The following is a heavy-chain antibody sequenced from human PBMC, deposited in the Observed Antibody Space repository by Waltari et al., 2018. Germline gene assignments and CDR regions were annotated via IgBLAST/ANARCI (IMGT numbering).Heavy chain of an antibody. V-gene: IGHV4-61*02. Sequence: QVQLQESGPGLVKPSQTLSLTCTVSGGSISSGSYYWSWIRQPAGKGLEWIGRIYTSGSTNYNPSLKSRVTISVDTSKNQFSLKLSSVTAADTAVYYCARVAMEWDPFDYWGQGTLVTVSS. CDR1: GGSISSGSYY. CDR2: IYTSGST. D-gene: IGHD3-3*01. CDR3: ARVAMEWDPFDY. J-gene: IGHJ4*02.